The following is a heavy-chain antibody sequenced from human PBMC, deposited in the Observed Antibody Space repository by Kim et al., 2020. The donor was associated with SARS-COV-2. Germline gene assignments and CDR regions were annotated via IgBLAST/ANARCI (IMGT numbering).Heavy chain of an antibody. CDR3: ARDLFHTGFDY. J-gene: IGHJ4*02. CDR2: NT. D-gene: IGHD2-8*02. V-gene: IGHV1-3*01. Sequence: NTKCSQQFQGRVTVTRDTSANTASRELSSLGSEDTAVYYCARDLFHTGFDYWGQGTLVAVSS.